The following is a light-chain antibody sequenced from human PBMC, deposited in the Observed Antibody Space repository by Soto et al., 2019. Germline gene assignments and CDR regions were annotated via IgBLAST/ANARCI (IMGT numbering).Light chain of an antibody. CDR2: GAS. CDR3: QQYGSSPPDT. Sequence: DIVLTQSPGTLSLSPGDRATLSCRASESVSSTYLAWYQQKPGQAPRLLIYGASSRASGIPDRFSGSGSGTDFTLTISRLEPEDFAVYYCQQYGSSPPDTFGGGTKVDIK. V-gene: IGKV3-20*01. J-gene: IGKJ4*01. CDR1: ESVSSTY.